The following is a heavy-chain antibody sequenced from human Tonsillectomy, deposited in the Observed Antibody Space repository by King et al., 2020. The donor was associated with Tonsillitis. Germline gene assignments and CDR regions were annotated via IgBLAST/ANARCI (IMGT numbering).Heavy chain of an antibody. D-gene: IGHD3-3*02. CDR3: ARGPIFGSRAFDI. V-gene: IGHV4-30-4*01. Sequence: VQLQESGPGLVKPSQTLSLTCTVSGGSISSGDYYLSWIRQPPGKGLEWIGYIYYSGSTYYNPSLKSRVTISVDTSKNQFSLKLSSVTAADTAVDYCARGPIFGSRAFDIWGQGTMVTVSS. CDR2: IYYSGST. CDR1: GGSISSGDYY. J-gene: IGHJ3*02.